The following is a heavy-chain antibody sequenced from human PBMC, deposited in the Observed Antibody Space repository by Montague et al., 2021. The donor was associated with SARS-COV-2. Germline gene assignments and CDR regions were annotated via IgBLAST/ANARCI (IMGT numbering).Heavy chain of an antibody. CDR3: ARQGGPAGKHWFDP. D-gene: IGHD2-2*01. CDR2: IHHSGTT. Sequence: SETLSLTCTVSGGSVSGTSYYWAWIRQPPGKGLEWIVNIHHSGTTFYNLSLESRVTISVDTSKNEVSLKLNSMTAADTAVYYCARQGGPAGKHWFDPWGQGTLVTVSS. CDR1: GGSVSGTSYY. J-gene: IGHJ5*02. V-gene: IGHV4-39*01.